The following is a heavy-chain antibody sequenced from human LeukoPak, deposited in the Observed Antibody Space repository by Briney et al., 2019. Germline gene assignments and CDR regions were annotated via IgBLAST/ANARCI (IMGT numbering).Heavy chain of an antibody. D-gene: IGHD7-27*01. Sequence: ASVKVSCKASGYTFTGYYMRRVRQAPAQGREWMGWINPNSGGTNYAQKCEGRVSMTRDTSISTANMDLSRLRSDDRAVYYCARADPNWGWGVLVDYWGQGTLVTVSP. V-gene: IGHV1-2*02. J-gene: IGHJ4*02. CDR2: INPNSGGT. CDR3: ARADPNWGWGVLVDY. CDR1: GYTFTGYY.